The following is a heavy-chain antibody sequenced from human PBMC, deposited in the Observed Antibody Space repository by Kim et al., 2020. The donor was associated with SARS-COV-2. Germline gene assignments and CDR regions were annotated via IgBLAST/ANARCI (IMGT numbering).Heavy chain of an antibody. V-gene: IGHV3-30*01. J-gene: IGHJ4*02. D-gene: IGHD3-22*01. CDR3: ARDPKNWYDSSGYYYP. Sequence: DSVKGRFTISRDNSKNTLYLQMNSLRAEDTAVYYCARDPKNWYDSSGYYYPRGQGTLVTVSS.